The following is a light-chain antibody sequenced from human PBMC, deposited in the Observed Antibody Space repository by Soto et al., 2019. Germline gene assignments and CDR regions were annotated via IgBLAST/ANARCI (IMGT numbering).Light chain of an antibody. CDR2: AAY. CDR1: QDITAY. J-gene: IGKJ4*01. V-gene: IGKV1-9*01. CDR3: QQLNAFPFT. Sequence: DIQLTQSPPFLSASVGDRVTITCRSSQDITAYLAWYQQKPGKAPTLLIHAAYALHTGVPSRFSGTGSDTEFPLTSSDLQPEEFETYFCQQLNAFPFTFGGGNKVEIK.